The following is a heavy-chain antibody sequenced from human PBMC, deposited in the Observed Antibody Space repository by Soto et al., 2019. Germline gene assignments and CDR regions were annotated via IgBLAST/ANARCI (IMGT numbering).Heavy chain of an antibody. V-gene: IGHV1-69*06. Sequence: QVRLVQSEAEVKKPGSSVEVSCKASGVTFTTYAYNWVRQAPGRGLEWVGGIVGVSGERGYAQHFQDRVTITADRSTGSTFLALSRLTSEDPAVYYCAILPQIGTYFKYDFWGQGTEVTVSS. CDR3: AILPQIGTYFKYDF. CDR1: GVTFTTYA. CDR2: IVGVSGER. D-gene: IGHD3-10*01. J-gene: IGHJ4*02.